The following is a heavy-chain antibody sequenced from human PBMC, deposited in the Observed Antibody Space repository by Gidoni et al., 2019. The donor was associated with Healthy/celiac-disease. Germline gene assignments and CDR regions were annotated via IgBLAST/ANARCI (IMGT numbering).Heavy chain of an antibody. Sequence: QVQLVQSGAEVKKPGASVKVSCKASGYTFTSYAMHWVRQAPGQRLEWMGWINAGNGNTKYSQKFQGRVTITRDTSASTAYMELSSLRSEDTAVYYCARDEFGIFAYYYYGMDVWGQGTTVTVSS. CDR2: INAGNGNT. J-gene: IGHJ6*02. D-gene: IGHD3-3*01. V-gene: IGHV1-3*01. CDR3: ARDEFGIFAYYYYGMDV. CDR1: GYTFTSYA.